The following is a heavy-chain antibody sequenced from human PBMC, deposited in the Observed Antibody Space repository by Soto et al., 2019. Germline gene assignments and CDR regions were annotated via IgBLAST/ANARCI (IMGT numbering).Heavy chain of an antibody. CDR3: ARTRDYDYGWGSYRYEKPLYDY. CDR1: GYTFTSYY. D-gene: IGHD3-16*02. CDR2: IHTSGGST. J-gene: IGHJ4*02. V-gene: IGHV1-46*01. Sequence: QVQLVQSGAEVKKPGASVKVSCKASGYTFTSYYLHWVRQAPGQGLEWMGIIHTSGGSTSYAQKFQGRVTMTRDTSKSTVYMELSSLRSEDTAVYYCARTRDYDYGWGSYRYEKPLYDYGGQGTLVNGSS.